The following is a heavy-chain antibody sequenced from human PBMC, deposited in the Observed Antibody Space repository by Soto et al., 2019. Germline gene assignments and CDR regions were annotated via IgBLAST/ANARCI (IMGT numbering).Heavy chain of an antibody. CDR3: ARVVILVPTASTHYYYHMDV. J-gene: IGHJ6*02. Sequence: QVQLVQSGAEVRKPGSSVTVSCKASGGTFSNYAISWVRQAPGQGLEWMGGIIPIVGTGSYAQKFQGRVTITGDEHTTTAYMELSSLRFEDTAVYYCARVVILVPTASTHYYYHMDVWGPGTTVTVSS. CDR2: IIPIVGTG. CDR1: GGTFSNYA. V-gene: IGHV1-69*01. D-gene: IGHD2-2*01.